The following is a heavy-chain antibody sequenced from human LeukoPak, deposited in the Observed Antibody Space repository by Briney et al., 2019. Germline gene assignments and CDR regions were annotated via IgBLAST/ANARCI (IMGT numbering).Heavy chain of an antibody. J-gene: IGHJ4*02. D-gene: IGHD6-19*01. V-gene: IGHV4-34*01. CDR3: ARARGAVAIDY. Sequence: KPSETLSLTFAVYGESFSGFDWTWIRQPPGKGLEWIGEINQSGSTNYNPSLKSRVTVSADTSKNQFSLKLTSVTAADTAVYYCARARGAVAIDYWGQGTLVTVSS. CDR2: INQSGST. CDR1: GESFSGFD.